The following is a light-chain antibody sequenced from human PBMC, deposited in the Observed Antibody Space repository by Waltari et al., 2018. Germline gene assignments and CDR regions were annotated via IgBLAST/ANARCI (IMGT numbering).Light chain of an antibody. CDR1: SSDVGGYNY. J-gene: IGLJ1*01. CDR2: EVS. V-gene: IGLV2-14*01. Sequence: QSALTQPASVSGSPGPSLTISCTVTSSDVGGYNYVSWYQQHPGKAPKLMIYEVSNRPSGVSNRFSGSKSGNTASLTISGLQAEDEADYYCSSYTSSSTLFGTGTKVTVL. CDR3: SSYTSSSTL.